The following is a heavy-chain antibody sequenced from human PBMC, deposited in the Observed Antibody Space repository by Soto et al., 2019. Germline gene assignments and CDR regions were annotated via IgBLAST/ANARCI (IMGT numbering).Heavy chain of an antibody. CDR1: GFTFSSYG. J-gene: IGHJ1*01. CDR3: ARSWDSSGYYPWAEYFQH. Sequence: QVQLVESGGGVVQPGRSLRLSCAASGFTFSSYGMHWVRQAPGKGLEWVAVIWYDGSNKYYADSVKGRFTISRDNSKNTLYLQMNSLRAEDTAVYYCARSWDSSGYYPWAEYFQHWGQGTLVTVSS. V-gene: IGHV3-33*01. CDR2: IWYDGSNK. D-gene: IGHD3-22*01.